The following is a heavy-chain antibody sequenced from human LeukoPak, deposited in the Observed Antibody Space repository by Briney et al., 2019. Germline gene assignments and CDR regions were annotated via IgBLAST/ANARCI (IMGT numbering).Heavy chain of an antibody. V-gene: IGHV1-46*01. Sequence: ASVKVSCKASGYTFTSNYIHWVRQAPGQGLEWMGMIYPRDGSTSYAQKFQGRVTVTRDTSTSTVHMELSGLRSEGTAVYYCAREQEGFDYWGQGTLVTVSS. CDR2: IYPRDGST. J-gene: IGHJ4*02. CDR3: AREQEGFDY. CDR1: GYTFTSNY.